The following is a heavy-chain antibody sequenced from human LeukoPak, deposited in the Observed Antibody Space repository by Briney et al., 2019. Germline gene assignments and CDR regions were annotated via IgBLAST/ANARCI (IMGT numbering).Heavy chain of an antibody. CDR3: SRTTGDSAIIAAH. CDR2: ISYSGST. V-gene: IGHV4-39*01. Sequence: SETLSLTCTVSGGSISGSCCYWGWIRQTPGKDLEWIGSISYSGSTHYNPSFKSRVTVSVDTSKNQFFLNLSSVTAADTAVYYCSRTTGDSAIIAAHWGQGTLVTVSS. D-gene: IGHD1-1*01. CDR1: GGSISGSCCY. J-gene: IGHJ4*02.